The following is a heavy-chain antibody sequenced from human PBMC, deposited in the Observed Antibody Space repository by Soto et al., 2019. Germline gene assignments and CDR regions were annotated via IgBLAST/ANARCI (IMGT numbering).Heavy chain of an antibody. J-gene: IGHJ4*02. D-gene: IGHD1-26*01. CDR1: GFAFNKFG. V-gene: IGHV3-30*18. CDR3: AKGGEVGGVLGDH. Sequence: QVQLVESGGGVVQPGTSLRLSCEASGFAFNKFGMHWVRQAPGKGLEWVAFISYDGSYQYYADSVQGRLTITRENSMNTLNMQLNSLRREDTAVYYCAKGGEVGGVLGDHWGQGTLVTVSS. CDR2: ISYDGSYQ.